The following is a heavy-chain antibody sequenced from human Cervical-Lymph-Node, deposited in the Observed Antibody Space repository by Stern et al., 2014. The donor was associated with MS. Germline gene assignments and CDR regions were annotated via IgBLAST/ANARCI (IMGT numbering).Heavy chain of an antibody. J-gene: IGHJ4*02. CDR3: ARILYDGAYRGDY. Sequence: QVKLRESGPVLVKPTETLMLTCTVSGFSISNGRMGVSWIRQPPGKALEWLAHIFSNDERSYSTSLKSRLTISKDTSRSQVVLTMTNMDPVDTATYFCARILYDGAYRGDYWGQGILVTVSS. CDR1: GFSISNGRMG. CDR2: IFSNDER. V-gene: IGHV2-26*01. D-gene: IGHD3-10*01.